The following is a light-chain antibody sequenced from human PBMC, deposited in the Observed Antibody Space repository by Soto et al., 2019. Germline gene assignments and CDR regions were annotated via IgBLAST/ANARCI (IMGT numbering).Light chain of an antibody. CDR3: SSYTSSSTHV. Sequence: QSALTQPASVSGSRGQSITISCTGTSSDVGAYNFVSWYQQHPGKLPKLMIFDVSRRPSGVSDRFSGSKSGNTASLTISGGQAEDDGDYYCSSYTSSSTHVFGSGTKLTVL. CDR2: DVS. CDR1: SSDVGAYNF. V-gene: IGLV2-14*03. J-gene: IGLJ1*01.